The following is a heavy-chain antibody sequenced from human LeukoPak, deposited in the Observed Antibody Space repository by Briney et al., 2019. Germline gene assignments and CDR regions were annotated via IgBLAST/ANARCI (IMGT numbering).Heavy chain of an antibody. D-gene: IGHD2-2*01. CDR3: ATLPHIVVVPAATYRGGY. V-gene: IGHV1-24*01. Sequence: GASVKVSCKVSGYTLTELSMHWVRQAPGNGLEWMGGFDPEDGETIYAQKFQGRVTMTEDTSTDTAYMELSSLRSEDTAVYYCATLPHIVVVPAATYRGGYWGQGTLVTVSS. CDR1: GYTLTELS. CDR2: FDPEDGET. J-gene: IGHJ4*02.